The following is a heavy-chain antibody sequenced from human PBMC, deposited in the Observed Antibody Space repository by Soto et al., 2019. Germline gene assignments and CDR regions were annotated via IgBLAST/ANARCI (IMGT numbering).Heavy chain of an antibody. CDR2: VNPILSLS. CDR3: ATSYGSGYRAFDY. D-gene: IGHD3-10*01. J-gene: IGHJ4*02. V-gene: IGHV1-69*02. Sequence: QVQLVQSGAEVKRPGSSVKVSCKASGDTFNFYSINWVRQAPGLGLEWLGRVNPILSLSNYAQRFQGRVTMTADKSMSTAYMILNSLKSEDTAIYYCATSYGSGYRAFDYWGQGALVTVSS. CDR1: GDTFNFYS.